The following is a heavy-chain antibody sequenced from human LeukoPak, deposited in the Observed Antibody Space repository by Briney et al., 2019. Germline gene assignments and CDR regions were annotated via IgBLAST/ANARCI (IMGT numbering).Heavy chain of an antibody. V-gene: IGHV3-64*04. Sequence: GGSLRLSCSASGFTFSSYAMHWVRQAPGKGLEYVSAISSNGGSTYYADSVKGRFTISRDNSKNTLYLQMNSLRAEDTAVYYCAKDPGEDIVVVPAATYGMDVWGQGTTVTVSS. CDR2: ISSNGGST. J-gene: IGHJ6*02. CDR3: AKDPGEDIVVVPAATYGMDV. D-gene: IGHD2-2*01. CDR1: GFTFSSYA.